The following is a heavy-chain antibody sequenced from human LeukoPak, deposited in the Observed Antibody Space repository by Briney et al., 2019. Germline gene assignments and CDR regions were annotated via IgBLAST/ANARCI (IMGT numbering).Heavy chain of an antibody. D-gene: IGHD3-22*01. CDR1: GYTFTSYA. CDR3: AINYYDSSGFDY. Sequence: ASVKVSCKASGYTFTSYAMHWVRQAPGQRLEWMGWINASNGNTKYSQKFQGRVTITRDTSASTAYMELSSLRSEDTAVYYCAINYYDSSGFDYWGQGTLVTVSS. J-gene: IGHJ4*02. CDR2: INASNGNT. V-gene: IGHV1-3*01.